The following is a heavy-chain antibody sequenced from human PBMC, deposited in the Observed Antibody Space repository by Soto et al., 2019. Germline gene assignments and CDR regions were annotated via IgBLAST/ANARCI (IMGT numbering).Heavy chain of an antibody. Sequence: QVQLQESGPGLVKPSETLSLTCTVSGGSISSYYWSWIRQPPGKGLEWIGYIYYSGSTNYNPSLKSRVTISVATSKNQFSLKLSSVTAADTAVYYCASLVLHRSGWLVDYWGQGTLVTVSS. V-gene: IGHV4-59*01. J-gene: IGHJ4*02. CDR3: ASLVLHRSGWLVDY. CDR1: GGSISSYY. D-gene: IGHD6-19*01. CDR2: IYYSGST.